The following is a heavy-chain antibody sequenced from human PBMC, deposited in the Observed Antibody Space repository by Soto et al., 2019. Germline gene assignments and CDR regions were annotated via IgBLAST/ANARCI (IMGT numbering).Heavy chain of an antibody. Sequence: GGSLRLSCAVSGITFTNYAMTWVHQAPGKGLEWVSAIGTAGDTYYPGSVKGRFTISRENAKNSLYLQMNSLRAEDTAVYYCARDPTTDDTDYGMDVWGQGTTVTVSS. CDR2: IGTAGDT. D-gene: IGHD5-18*01. V-gene: IGHV3-13*01. J-gene: IGHJ6*02. CDR1: GITFTNYA. CDR3: ARDPTTDDTDYGMDV.